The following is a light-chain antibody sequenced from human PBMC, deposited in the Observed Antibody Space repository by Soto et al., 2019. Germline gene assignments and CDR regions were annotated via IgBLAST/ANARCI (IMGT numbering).Light chain of an antibody. CDR3: HQYATSPLT. J-gene: IGKJ4*01. CDR1: QSVGRDY. CDR2: DAS. V-gene: IGKV3-20*01. Sequence: EIVLTQSPGTLSMSPGERATLSCRASQSVGRDYLAWFQQKPGQAPRLLIYDASTRATGVPDRFSGSGSGTDFHLTFSRLEPEDFAVYFCHQYATSPLTFAGGTKVEF.